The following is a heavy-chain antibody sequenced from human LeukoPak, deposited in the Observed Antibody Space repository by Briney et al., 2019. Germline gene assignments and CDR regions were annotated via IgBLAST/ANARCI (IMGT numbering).Heavy chain of an antibody. CDR1: GFTFSSYW. CDR2: INSDGRSI. V-gene: IGHV3-74*01. CDR3: ARKPVAATPDYSDY. D-gene: IGHD2-15*01. J-gene: IGHJ4*02. Sequence: PGGSLRLSCAASGFTFSSYWMHWVRQAPGKGLVWVSRINSDGRSISYADSVKGRFTISRDNAKNTLYLQMNSLRAEDTAVYYCARKPVAATPDYSDYWGQGTLVTVSS.